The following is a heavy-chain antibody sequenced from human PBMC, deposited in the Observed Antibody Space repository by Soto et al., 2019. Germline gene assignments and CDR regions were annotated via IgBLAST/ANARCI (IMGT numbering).Heavy chain of an antibody. CDR2: INIDGSST. V-gene: IGHV3-74*01. CDR3: ARSRDYGHYYYYYGMDV. D-gene: IGHD4-17*01. Sequence: GGSLILSCAASEFSFGDYWMHWVRQAPGKGLVWVSRINIDGSSTDYADSVKGRFTISRDNAKNTLYLQMNSLRAEDTAVYYCARSRDYGHYYYYYGMDVWGQGTTVTXSS. J-gene: IGHJ6*02. CDR1: EFSFGDYW.